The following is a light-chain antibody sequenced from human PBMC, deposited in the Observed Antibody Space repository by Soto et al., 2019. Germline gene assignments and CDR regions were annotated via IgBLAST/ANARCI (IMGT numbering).Light chain of an antibody. V-gene: IGKV3-20*01. Sequence: EIVLTQSPGTLSLSPGERATLSCRASQSVSSSYLAWDQQKPGQAPRLLINGASSRATGIPDRFSGSGSGTDFTLTISRLEPEDFAVYYCQQYGTSPPSTFGQGTRLEIK. CDR3: QQYGTSPPST. CDR2: GAS. CDR1: QSVSSSY. J-gene: IGKJ5*01.